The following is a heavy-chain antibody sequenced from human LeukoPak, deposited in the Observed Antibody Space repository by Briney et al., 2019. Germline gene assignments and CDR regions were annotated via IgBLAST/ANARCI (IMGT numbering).Heavy chain of an antibody. V-gene: IGHV1-18*01. CDR3: ASPILATRGAFDI. D-gene: IGHD5/OR15-5a*01. J-gene: IGHJ3*02. CDR1: VYTFTSYG. CDR2: ISAYNGNT. Sequence: ASVKVSCKSTVYTFTSYGINWVRQAPGQGLEWMGGISAYNGNTNYAQNLQGRVTMTTDTSSTTAYMEVRSLRSDDTAVYYCASPILATRGAFDIWGQGRMVTVSS.